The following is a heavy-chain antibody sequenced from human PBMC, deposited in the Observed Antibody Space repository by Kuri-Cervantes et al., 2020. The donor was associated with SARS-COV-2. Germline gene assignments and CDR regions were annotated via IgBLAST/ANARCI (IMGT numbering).Heavy chain of an antibody. CDR3: ARHVTLVRGAPGWFDP. Sequence: GSLRLSCAVSGYSISSGYYWGWIRQPPGKGLEWIGSIYHSGSTYYNPSLKSRVTISVDTSKNHFSLKLSSVTAADTAVYYCARHVTLVRGAPGWFDPWGQGTLVPSPQ. CDR2: IYHSGST. CDR1: GYSISSGYY. V-gene: IGHV4-38-2*01. D-gene: IGHD6-13*01. J-gene: IGHJ5*02.